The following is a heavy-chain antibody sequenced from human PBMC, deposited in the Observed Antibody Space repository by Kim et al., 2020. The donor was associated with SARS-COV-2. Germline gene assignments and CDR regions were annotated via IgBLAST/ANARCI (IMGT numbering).Heavy chain of an antibody. D-gene: IGHD3-10*01. Sequence: GGSLRLSCAASGFTFSSYAMSWVRQAPGKGLEWVSAISGSGGSTYYADSVKGRFTISRDNSKNTLYLQMNSLRAEDTAVYYCAKSAVWFGELSPINYYGMDVWGQGTTVTVSS. V-gene: IGHV3-23*01. CDR1: GFTFSSYA. CDR2: ISGSGGST. J-gene: IGHJ6*02. CDR3: AKSAVWFGELSPINYYGMDV.